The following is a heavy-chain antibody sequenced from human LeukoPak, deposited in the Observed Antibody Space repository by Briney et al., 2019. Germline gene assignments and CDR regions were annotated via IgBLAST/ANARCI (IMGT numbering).Heavy chain of an antibody. CDR1: GFTFSTYA. CDR2: ISGGGGSI. Sequence: GGSLRLSCAASGFTFSTYAMSWVRQAPGKGLEWVSAISGGGGSIYYADSVKGRFTISRDNSKDTLYLQMNSLRAEDTAVYYCAKAYTLHDAFDIRGQGTMVTVSS. CDR3: AKAYTLHDAFDI. D-gene: IGHD2-2*02. J-gene: IGHJ3*02. V-gene: IGHV3-23*01.